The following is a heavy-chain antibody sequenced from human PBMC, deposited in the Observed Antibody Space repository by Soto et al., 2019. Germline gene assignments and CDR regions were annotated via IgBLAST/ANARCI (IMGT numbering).Heavy chain of an antibody. CDR3: ARAGGTTVTGLWHFDS. D-gene: IGHD4-17*01. CDR1: GDSMTSSSYY. J-gene: IGHJ4*02. V-gene: IGHV4-39*01. CDR2: IYYSERTSYNSGST. Sequence: PSETLSLTCTVSGDSMTSSSYYWGWIRQPPGKGLEWIGSIYYSERTSYNSGSTYYSPSLKSRVTISGDTSKSQFSLKLSSVTAADTAVYYCARAGGTTVTGLWHFDSWGQGTLVTVSS.